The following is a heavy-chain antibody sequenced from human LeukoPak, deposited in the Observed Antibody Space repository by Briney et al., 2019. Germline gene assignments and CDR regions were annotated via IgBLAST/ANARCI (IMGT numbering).Heavy chain of an antibody. CDR1: GFTFSDYY. Sequence: GGSLRLSCAASGFTFSDYYMSWIRQAPGKGLEWVSSISSSSSYIYYADSVKGRFTISRDNAKNSLYLQMNSLRAEDTAVYYCARTVVVLGSYYYYMDVWGKGTTVTVSS. V-gene: IGHV3-11*06. CDR2: ISSSSSYI. D-gene: IGHD2-15*01. CDR3: ARTVVVLGSYYYYMDV. J-gene: IGHJ6*03.